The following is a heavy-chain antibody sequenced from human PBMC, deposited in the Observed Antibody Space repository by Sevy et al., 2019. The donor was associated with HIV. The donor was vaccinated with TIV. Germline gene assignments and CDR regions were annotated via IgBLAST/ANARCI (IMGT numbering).Heavy chain of an antibody. CDR3: AREGSYGDYMLSYYYGMDV. CDR2: IYQDGSEK. D-gene: IGHD4-17*01. Sequence: GGSLRLSCAASGFSFRSYWMTWVRQAPGKGLEWVASIYQDGSEKCYMDSVKGRFTVSRDNAKNALFLKMNSLRVEDTAVYYCAREGSYGDYMLSYYYGMDVWGQGTTVTVSS. V-gene: IGHV3-7*01. CDR1: GFSFRSYW. J-gene: IGHJ6*02.